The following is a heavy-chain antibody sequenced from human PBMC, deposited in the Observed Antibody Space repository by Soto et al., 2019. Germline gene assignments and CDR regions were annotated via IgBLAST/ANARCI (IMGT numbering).Heavy chain of an antibody. V-gene: IGHV3-9*01. CDR2: INWDGGKI. Sequence: GGSLRLSCAASGFSVDDYAMHWVRQGPGKGLEWVSGINWDGGKIGYADSVKGRFTTSRDSAKNSLFLQMNGLRADDTALYYCVKDYGRHSGDGMHIWGQGTMVTVSS. D-gene: IGHD2-8*01. CDR3: VKDYGRHSGDGMHI. CDR1: GFSVDDYA. J-gene: IGHJ3*02.